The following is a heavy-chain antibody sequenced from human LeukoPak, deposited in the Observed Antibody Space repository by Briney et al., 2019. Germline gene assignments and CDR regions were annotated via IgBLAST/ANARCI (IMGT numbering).Heavy chain of an antibody. CDR1: GFTFSNYA. CDR2: IWYDGSNK. Sequence: QPGRSLRLSCAASGFTFSNYAMHWVRQAPGKGLEWVAVIWYDGSNKYYADSVKGRFTISRDNSKNTLYLQMNSLRAEDTAVYYCAREGYSSSWTNYYYYGMDVWGQGTTVTVSS. D-gene: IGHD6-13*01. CDR3: AREGYSSSWTNYYYYGMDV. J-gene: IGHJ6*02. V-gene: IGHV3-33*01.